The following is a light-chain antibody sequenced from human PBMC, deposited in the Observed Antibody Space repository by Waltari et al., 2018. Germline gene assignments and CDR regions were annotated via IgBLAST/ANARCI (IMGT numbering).Light chain of an antibody. CDR1: ESVLSTANNKNY. Sequence: DIVLTQAPDSLAVSLGERRTINCKSSESVLSTANNKNYLGWYQQKPGPPPKLPMTCASTRESGVPDLFSRSGSGTDFSLTISSLQAEDVAVYFCQQCYTFPYTFGQGTKLEIK. V-gene: IGKV4-1*01. J-gene: IGKJ2*01. CDR2: CAS. CDR3: QQCYTFPYT.